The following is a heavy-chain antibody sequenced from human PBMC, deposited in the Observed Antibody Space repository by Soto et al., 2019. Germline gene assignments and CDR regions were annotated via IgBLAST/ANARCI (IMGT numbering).Heavy chain of an antibody. V-gene: IGHV3-73*01. D-gene: IGHD5-18*01. Sequence: PGGSLRLSCAASGFTFSGSAMHWVRQASGKGLEWVGRIRSKANSYATAYAASVKGRFTISRDDSKNTAYLQMNSLKTEDTAVYYCTRQRLDTAMGYYYYGMDVWGQGTTVTVSS. J-gene: IGHJ6*02. CDR3: TRQRLDTAMGYYYYGMDV. CDR1: GFTFSGSA. CDR2: IRSKANSYAT.